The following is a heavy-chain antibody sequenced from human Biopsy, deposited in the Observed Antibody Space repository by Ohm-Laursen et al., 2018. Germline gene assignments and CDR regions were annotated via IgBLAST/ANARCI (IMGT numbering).Heavy chain of an antibody. CDR1: GDSINSSY. CDR2: ISNSGNT. V-gene: IGHV4-59*08. J-gene: IGHJ4*02. D-gene: IGHD2-15*01. Sequence: SETLSLTCTVSGDSINSSYWSWIRQAPGKGLEWIGFISNSGNTNYNPSLKSRVTISADTSKNQSSLKLGSVTVADTAVFYCARRGSGGRSFDYWGQGSLITVSS. CDR3: ARRGSGGRSFDY.